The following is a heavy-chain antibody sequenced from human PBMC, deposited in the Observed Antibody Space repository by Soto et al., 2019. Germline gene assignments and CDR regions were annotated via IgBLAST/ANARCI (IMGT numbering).Heavy chain of an antibody. D-gene: IGHD3-10*01. J-gene: IGHJ3*01. CDR3: ARAPYYGD. CDR2: IRSRAHSHAT. V-gene: IGHV3-73*02. Sequence: EVQLVESGGNLVQPGGSLKLSCAASGFTFSESSIHWVRQASGKGLEWLGRIRSRAHSHATAYAASLTGRFIISRDDSKNTAYLQMNSLQIDDTAVYFCARAPYYGDWGQGTEVTVSP. CDR1: GFTFSESS.